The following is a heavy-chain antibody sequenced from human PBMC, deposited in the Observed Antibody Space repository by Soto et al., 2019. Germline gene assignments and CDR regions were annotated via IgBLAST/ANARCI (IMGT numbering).Heavy chain of an antibody. CDR3: ATGTWFGEFIHDAFDI. J-gene: IGHJ3*02. CDR2: ISAYNGNT. V-gene: IGHV1-18*01. Sequence: ASVKVSCKASGYTFTSYGISWVRQAPGQGLEWVGWISAYNGNTNYAQKLQGRVTMTTNTSTSTAYMELSSLRSEDTAVYYCATGTWFGEFIHDAFDIWGQGTMVTVSS. D-gene: IGHD3-10*01. CDR1: GYTFTSYG.